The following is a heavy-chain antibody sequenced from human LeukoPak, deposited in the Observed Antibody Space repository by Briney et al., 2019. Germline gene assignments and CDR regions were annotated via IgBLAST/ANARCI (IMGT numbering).Heavy chain of an antibody. CDR2: IYYTGST. CDR3: ARLQSYGNFLDDY. Sequence: LETLSLTCTVSGVSISTSYWSWIRQPPGKGLEWIGYIYYTGSTTYNPSLKSRITMSVDTSKSQFSLKLSSVTAADTAVYYCARLQSYGNFLDDYWGQGTLVTVSS. J-gene: IGHJ4*02. V-gene: IGHV4-59*01. D-gene: IGHD4-11*01. CDR1: GVSISTSY.